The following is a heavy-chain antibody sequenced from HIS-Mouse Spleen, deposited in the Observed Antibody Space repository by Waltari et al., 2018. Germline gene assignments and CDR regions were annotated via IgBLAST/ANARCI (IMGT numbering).Heavy chain of an antibody. CDR1: GGSISSSSYY. J-gene: IGHJ3*02. V-gene: IGHV4-39*07. CDR3: ARTGGYYDFWSGYPEAFDI. D-gene: IGHD3-3*01. CDR2: IYYSGST. Sequence: QLQLQESGPGLVKPSETLSLTCTVSGGSISSSSYYWGWIRQPPGKGREWIGSIYYSGSTYYNPSLKSRVTISVDTSKNQFSLKLSSVTAADTAVYYCARTGGYYDFWSGYPEAFDIWGQGTMVTVSS.